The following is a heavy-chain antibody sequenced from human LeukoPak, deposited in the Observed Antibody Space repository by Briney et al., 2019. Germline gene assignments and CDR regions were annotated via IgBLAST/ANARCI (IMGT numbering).Heavy chain of an antibody. V-gene: IGHV4-39*02. CDR1: GGSITNNSYH. CDR2: VYYSGNT. J-gene: IGHJ3*02. CDR3: ARELLGYYDSSGYYPDAFDI. Sequence: SETLSLTCTVSGGSITNNSYHWVWIRQPPGKALEWIGSVYYSGNTYNNPSLKSRVTISVDASKNHFSLQLSSVTAADTAVYYCARELLGYYDSSGYYPDAFDIWGQGTMVTVSS. D-gene: IGHD3-22*01.